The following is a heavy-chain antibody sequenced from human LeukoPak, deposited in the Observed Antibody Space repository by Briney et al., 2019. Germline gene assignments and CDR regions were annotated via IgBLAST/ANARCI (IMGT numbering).Heavy chain of an antibody. CDR3: AKGYHVEMEN. CDR1: GFSVSSNY. V-gene: IGHV3-53*01. D-gene: IGHD5-24*01. CDR2: IYSDGST. J-gene: IGHJ4*02. Sequence: GGSLRLSCAASGFSVSSNYMSWVRQAPGKGLEWVSVIYSDGSTYYADSVKGRFTISRDNSKNTLYLQMNSLRAEDTAVYYCAKGYHVEMENWGQGTLVTVSS.